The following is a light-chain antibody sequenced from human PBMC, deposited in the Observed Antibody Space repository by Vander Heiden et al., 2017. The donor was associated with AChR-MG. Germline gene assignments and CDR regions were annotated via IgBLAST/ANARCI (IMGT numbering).Light chain of an antibody. CDR1: QSVSSY. V-gene: IGKV3-11*01. Sequence: EIVLTQSPATLSLSPGERATLSYRASQSVSSYLAWYQQKPGQAPRLLIYDASNRATGIPARFSGSGSGTDFTLTISSLGPEDFAVYYCQTWFTFGPGTKVDIK. CDR2: DAS. J-gene: IGKJ3*01. CDR3: QTWFT.